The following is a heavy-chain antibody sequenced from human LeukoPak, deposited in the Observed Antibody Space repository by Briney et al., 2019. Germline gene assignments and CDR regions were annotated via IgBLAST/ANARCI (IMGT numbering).Heavy chain of an antibody. CDR1: GFTVDSNY. J-gene: IGHJ4*02. V-gene: IGHV3-53*01. D-gene: IGHD3-22*01. CDR2: IYTGGNT. CDR3: ARGDDSGYYDYFDY. Sequence: GSLRLSCAASGFTVDSNYLSWVRQAPGKGLEWVSTIYTGGNTSYAASVKGRFTISRDFSKNTVFLHMNSLRAEDTAMYYCARGDDSGYYDYFDYWGQGALVTVSS.